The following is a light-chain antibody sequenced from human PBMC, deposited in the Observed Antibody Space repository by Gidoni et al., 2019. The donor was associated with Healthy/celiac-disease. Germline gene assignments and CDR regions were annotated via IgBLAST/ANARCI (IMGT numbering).Light chain of an antibody. CDR2: GAS. J-gene: IGKJ1*01. CDR3: QQYGSP. V-gene: IGKV3-20*01. CDR1: QSVSSSY. Sequence: EIVLTQSPGTLSLSPGERATLSCRASQSVSSSYLAWYQQKPGQAPRLLIYGASSRATGIPDRFSGRGSGTDFTLTISRLEPEDFAVYYCQQYGSPFGQGTKVEIK.